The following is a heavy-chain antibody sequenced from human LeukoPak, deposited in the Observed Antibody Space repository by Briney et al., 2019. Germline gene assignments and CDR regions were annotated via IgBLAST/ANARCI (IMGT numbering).Heavy chain of an antibody. D-gene: IGHD3-3*01. CDR1: GYTFTGYY. V-gene: IGHV1-2*02. CDR2: INPNSGGT. J-gene: IGHJ4*02. CDR3: AITARITIFGVVTAPLDY. Sequence: ASVKVSCKASGYTFTGYYMHWVRQAPGQGLEGMGWINPNSGGTNYAQKFQGRVTMTRDTSISTAYMELSRLRSDDTAVYYCAITARITIFGVVTAPLDYWGQGTLVTVSP.